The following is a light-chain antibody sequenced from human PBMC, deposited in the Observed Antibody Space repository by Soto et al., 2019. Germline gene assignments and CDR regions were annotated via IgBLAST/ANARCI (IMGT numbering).Light chain of an antibody. Sequence: EIVLTQSPATLSLSPGERATLSCRASQSVSSYLAWYQQQPGQAPRLLIYDASNRANGIPARFSGSGSGTDLTLTISSLEPEDFALYYCQDCRNWLTFGGGTKVEIK. J-gene: IGKJ4*01. CDR3: QDCRNWLT. V-gene: IGKV3-11*01. CDR1: QSVSSY. CDR2: DAS.